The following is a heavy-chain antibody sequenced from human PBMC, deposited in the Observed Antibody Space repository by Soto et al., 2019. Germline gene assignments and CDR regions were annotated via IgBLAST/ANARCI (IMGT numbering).Heavy chain of an antibody. Sequence: QVQLVQSGDEVRKPGSSVKVSCKASGYIFVNYGIAWVRQAPGQGLEWMGWISPYSGNTHYASKVQGRLTMTTDTXXSTAYMDLGSRTSDDTAVYYCAMVATVVSSAPHVVGGQVTNVTVSS. CDR2: ISPYSGNT. J-gene: IGHJ6*02. CDR1: GYIFVNYG. D-gene: IGHD5-12*01. CDR3: AMVATVVSSAPHVV. V-gene: IGHV1-18*01.